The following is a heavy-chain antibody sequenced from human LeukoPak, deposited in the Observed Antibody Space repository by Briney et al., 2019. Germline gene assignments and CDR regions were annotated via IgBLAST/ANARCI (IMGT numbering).Heavy chain of an antibody. CDR1: GGFISTGFYY. CDR3: ARDRGVTNWERPSGYYYYFMDL. V-gene: IGHV4-61*02. J-gene: IGHJ6*03. CDR2: IYTNGST. D-gene: IGHD1-1*01. Sequence: SETLSLTCSVSGGFISTGFYYWSWIRQPAGKGLEWIGRIYTNGSTNYNPSLKSRVTISVDTSKNQFSLKLRSVTASGTATYFCARDRGVTNWERPSGYYYYFMDLWGEGTTVTVSS.